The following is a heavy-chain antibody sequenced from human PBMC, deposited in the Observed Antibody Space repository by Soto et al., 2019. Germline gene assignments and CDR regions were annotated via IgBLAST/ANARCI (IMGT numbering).Heavy chain of an antibody. CDR1: GFTFSNYD. D-gene: IGHD2-15*01. Sequence: QSGGSLRLSCAASGFTFSNYDMHWVRQAPGKGLEWVVVISYDGSDKYYADSVKGRFTISRDNSKNTLYLQMNSLRAEDTAVYYCAKDTYCGGGSCYYNLFDYWGQGTLVTVSS. V-gene: IGHV3-30*18. CDR3: AKDTYCGGGSCYYNLFDY. CDR2: ISYDGSDK. J-gene: IGHJ4*02.